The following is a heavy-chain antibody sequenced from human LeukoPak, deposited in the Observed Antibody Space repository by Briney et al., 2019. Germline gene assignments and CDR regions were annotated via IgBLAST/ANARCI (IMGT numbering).Heavy chain of an antibody. CDR3: ASTYYDFWSGYYRHDIDY. V-gene: IGHV4-39*01. J-gene: IGHJ4*02. CDR1: GGSISSSSYY. Sequence: SETLSLTCTVSGGSISSSSYYWGWIRQPPGKGLEWIGSIYYSGRNYYNPSLKSRVTISVDTSKNQFSLKLSSVTAADTAVYYFASTYYDFWSGYYRHDIDYWGQGTLVTVSS. D-gene: IGHD3-3*01. CDR2: IYYSGRN.